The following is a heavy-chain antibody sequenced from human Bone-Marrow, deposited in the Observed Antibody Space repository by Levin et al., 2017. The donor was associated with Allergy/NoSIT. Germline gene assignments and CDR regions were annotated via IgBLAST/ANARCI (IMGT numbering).Heavy chain of an antibody. CDR2: IKHDGSSQ. CDR1: GFTFSSCG. J-gene: IGHJ4*02. CDR3: VKEQSSGGYRKSDY. D-gene: IGHD6-19*01. Sequence: HSGGSLRLSCAASGFTFSSCGMHWVRQAPGKGLEWVAVIKHDGSSQYYADSVKGRFTISRDISKNTLYLEMDSLRPEDTAVYYCVKEQSSGGYRKSDYWGQGTLVTVSS. V-gene: IGHV3-30*18.